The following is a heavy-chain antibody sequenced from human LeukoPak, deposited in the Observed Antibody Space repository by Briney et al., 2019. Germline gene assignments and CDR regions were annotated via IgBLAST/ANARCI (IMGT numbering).Heavy chain of an antibody. J-gene: IGHJ4*02. CDR3: ARVVLDHYYDSSGYLGTLDY. V-gene: IGHV1-18*01. CDR2: INTYNGNT. D-gene: IGHD3-22*01. CDR1: CYTFTNYG. Sequence: ASVKVSCKASCYTFTNYGISWVRQAPGQGLEWMGWINTYNGNTNYAQKFHGRVTMTTDTSTCTAYLELRSLRSDDTAVYYCARVVLDHYYDSSGYLGTLDYWGQGTLVTVSS.